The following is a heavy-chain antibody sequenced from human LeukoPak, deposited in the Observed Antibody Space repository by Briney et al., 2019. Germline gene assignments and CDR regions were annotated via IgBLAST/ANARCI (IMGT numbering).Heavy chain of an antibody. Sequence: SETLSLTCAVYGGSFSGYYWSWIRQPPGKGLEWIGEINHSGSTNYNPSLKSRVTISVDTSKNQFSLKLSSVTAADTAVYYCAREGYYDYVWGSNQYYFDYWGQGTLVTVSS. CDR2: INHSGST. CDR3: AREGYYDYVWGSNQYYFDY. V-gene: IGHV4-34*01. CDR1: GGSFSGYY. J-gene: IGHJ4*02. D-gene: IGHD3-16*02.